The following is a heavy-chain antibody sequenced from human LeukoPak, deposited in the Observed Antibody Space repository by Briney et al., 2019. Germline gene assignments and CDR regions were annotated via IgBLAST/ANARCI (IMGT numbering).Heavy chain of an antibody. Sequence: GASVKVSCKTSGYTFTVHYMHWVRQAPGQGLEWMGWINPSSGDTNYAQKFQGRVTMTRDTSISTAYMELSRLRSDDTAVYYCARNEYPPPITIFGDWGQGTLVTVSS. D-gene: IGHD3-3*01. J-gene: IGHJ4*02. CDR2: INPSSGDT. CDR3: ARNEYPPPITIFGD. CDR1: GYTFTVHY. V-gene: IGHV1-2*02.